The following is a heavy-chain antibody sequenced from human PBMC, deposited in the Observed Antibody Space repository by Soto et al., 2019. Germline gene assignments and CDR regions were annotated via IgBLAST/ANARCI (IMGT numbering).Heavy chain of an antibody. Sequence: LRLSCAASGFTFSSYGMHWVCQAPGKGLEWVAVIWYDGSNKYYADSVKGRFTISRDNSKNTLYLQMNSLRAEDTAVYYFGRYTSSGNSNCFGPRDKRTLGTGSS. V-gene: IGHV3-33*01. CDR1: GFTFSSYG. J-gene: IGHJ5*02. D-gene: IGHD6-19*01. CDR2: IWYDGSNK. CDR3: GRYTSSGNSNCFGP.